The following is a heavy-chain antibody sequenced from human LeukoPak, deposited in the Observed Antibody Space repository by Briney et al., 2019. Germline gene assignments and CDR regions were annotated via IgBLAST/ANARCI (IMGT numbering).Heavy chain of an antibody. Sequence: RASVTVSCKVSGYTLTELSIHWVRQAPGKGLEWMGGFDPEDGEVFYAQKLQGRVTMTEDTPTDTAYMELSSLRSEDTAIYYCATVPEYCSGGSCFSFDYWGQGTLVTVSS. CDR2: FDPEDGEV. D-gene: IGHD2-15*01. CDR1: GYTLTELS. V-gene: IGHV1-24*01. CDR3: ATVPEYCSGGSCFSFDY. J-gene: IGHJ4*02.